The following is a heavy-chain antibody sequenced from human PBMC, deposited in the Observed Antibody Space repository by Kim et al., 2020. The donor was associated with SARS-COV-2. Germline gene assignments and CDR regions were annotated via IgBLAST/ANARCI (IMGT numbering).Heavy chain of an antibody. CDR2: IYYSGGT. Sequence: SETLSLTCTVSGGSISSSSYYWGWIRQPPGKGLEWIGSIYYSGGTYYNPSLKSRVTISVDTSKNQFSLKVRSVTAADTAVYYCARLRIQVWSREGMGVWGQGTTVTVSS. V-gene: IGHV4-39*01. J-gene: IGHJ6*02. D-gene: IGHD5-18*01. CDR3: ARLRIQVWSREGMGV. CDR1: GGSISSSSYY.